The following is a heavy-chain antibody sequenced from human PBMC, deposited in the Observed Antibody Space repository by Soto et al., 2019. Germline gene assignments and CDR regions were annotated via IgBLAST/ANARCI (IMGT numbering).Heavy chain of an antibody. CDR1: GFTFSTYD. D-gene: IGHD2-8*01. CDR2: IGTIRDT. CDR3: ARGRSNQYESSPPPKFDP. J-gene: IGHJ5*02. V-gene: IGHV3-13*01. Sequence: GSLRLSCAASGFTFSTYDMHGVRQATGKGLEWVSAIGTIRDTYYLDSVKGRFTISRENAKNSVYLQMNSLRAGDTAVYYCARGRSNQYESSPPPKFDPWGRGTLVTVSS.